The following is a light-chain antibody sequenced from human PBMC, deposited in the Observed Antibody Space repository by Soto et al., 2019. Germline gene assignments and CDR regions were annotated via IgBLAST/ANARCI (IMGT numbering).Light chain of an antibody. J-gene: IGKJ1*01. Sequence: EIWMTQSPATLSVSPGERATLSCRASQSVSSNLAWYQQKPDQAPRLLIYGASTRATGIPARFSGSGSGTEFTLTISSLQSEDFAVYYCQQYNNWPPGTFGQGAKV. V-gene: IGKV3-15*01. CDR1: QSVSSN. CDR3: QQYNNWPPGT. CDR2: GAS.